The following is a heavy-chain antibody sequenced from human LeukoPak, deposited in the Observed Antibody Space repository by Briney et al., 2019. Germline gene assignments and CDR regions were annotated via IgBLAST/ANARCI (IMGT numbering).Heavy chain of an antibody. Sequence: SETLSLTCTVSGGSISSSTYYWGWIRQPAGKGLEWIASIYYTGSTNYNPSLKSRVTISVDTSKNQFSLKLSSVTAADTAVYYCARSRKYGAVTTYSWFDPWGQGTLVIVSS. V-gene: IGHV4-39*01. D-gene: IGHD4-17*01. CDR3: ARSRKYGAVTTYSWFDP. CDR2: IYYTGST. J-gene: IGHJ5*02. CDR1: GGSISSSTYY.